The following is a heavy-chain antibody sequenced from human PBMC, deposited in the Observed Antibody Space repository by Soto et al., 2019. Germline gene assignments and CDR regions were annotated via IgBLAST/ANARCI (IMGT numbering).Heavy chain of an antibody. Sequence: GGSLRLSCAASGFTFSSYGMHWVRQAPGKGLEWVAVIWYDGSNKYYADSVKGRFTISRDNSKNTLYLQMNSLRAADTAVYYCARLRGYSSYDYSYYYYYMDVWGKGTTVTVSS. D-gene: IGHD5-12*01. J-gene: IGHJ6*03. V-gene: IGHV3-33*01. CDR3: ARLRGYSSYDYSYYYYYMDV. CDR2: IWYDGSNK. CDR1: GFTFSSYG.